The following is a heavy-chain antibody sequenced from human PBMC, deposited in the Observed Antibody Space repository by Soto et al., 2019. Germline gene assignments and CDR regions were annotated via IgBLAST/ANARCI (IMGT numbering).Heavy chain of an antibody. CDR1: GFSLSTSGVG. D-gene: IGHD3-10*01. V-gene: IGHV2-5*02. J-gene: IGHJ4*02. CDR3: ARVYGSGTEFDY. Sequence: QITLKESGPTLVKPTQTLTLTCTFSGFSLSTSGVGVGWIRQPPGKALEWLALIYWDDDKRYSPSLKSRLTSTKDTSTNQVVLTMTHMDPVDTATYYCARVYGSGTEFDYWGQGTLVTVSS. CDR2: IYWDDDK.